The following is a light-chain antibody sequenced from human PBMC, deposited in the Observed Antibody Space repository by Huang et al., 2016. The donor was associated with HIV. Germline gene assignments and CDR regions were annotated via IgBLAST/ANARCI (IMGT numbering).Light chain of an antibody. CDR3: QQTYSAVT. V-gene: IGKV1-39*01. CDR2: AAS. J-gene: IGKJ1*01. CDR1: QTINNY. Sequence: DIQMTQSPSSLSASVGDRVTITCRASQTINNYLNWYHQKPGKAPKLLIYAASSWQRGFPSRFIGSGSGTEFTLTISSLQLEDFATYYCQQTYSAVTFGQGTKVEIK.